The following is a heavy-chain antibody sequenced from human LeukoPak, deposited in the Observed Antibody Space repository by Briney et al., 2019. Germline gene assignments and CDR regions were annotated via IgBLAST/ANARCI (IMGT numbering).Heavy chain of an antibody. CDR3: AKWVFGDPDDY. Sequence: GGPLRLPCAASGFTFSSHAMSWVPKAPEKALEWVSAISGSGGSTYYADSVKGRFTIPRDNSKNTLYLQMNSLRAEDAAVYYCAKWVFGDPDDYWGQGTLVTVSS. CDR1: GFTFSSHA. D-gene: IGHD3-3*01. CDR2: ISGSGGST. J-gene: IGHJ4*02. V-gene: IGHV3-23*01.